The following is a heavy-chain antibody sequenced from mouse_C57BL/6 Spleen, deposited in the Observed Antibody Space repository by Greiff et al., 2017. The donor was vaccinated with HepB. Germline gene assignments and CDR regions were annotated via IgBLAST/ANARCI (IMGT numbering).Heavy chain of an antibody. Sequence: VQLVESGAELVKPGASVKISCKASGYAFSSYWMNWVKQRPGKGLEWIGQIYPGDGDTNYNGKFKGKATLTADKSSSTAYMQLSSLTSEDSAVYFCARVGYGYDDAGYAMDYWGQGTSVTVSS. J-gene: IGHJ4*01. CDR3: ARVGYGYDDAGYAMDY. D-gene: IGHD2-2*01. CDR1: GYAFSSYW. CDR2: IYPGDGDT. V-gene: IGHV1-80*01.